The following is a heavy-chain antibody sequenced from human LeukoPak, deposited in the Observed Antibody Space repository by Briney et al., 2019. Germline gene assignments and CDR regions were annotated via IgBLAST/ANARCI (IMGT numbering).Heavy chain of an antibody. CDR2: ISSSSSYI. CDR3: ARGSNWGSRVYYFDY. CDR1: GFTFSSYS. D-gene: IGHD7-27*01. J-gene: IGHJ4*02. Sequence: GGSLRLSCAASGFTFSSYSMNWVRQAPGKGLEWVSSISSSSSYIYYGDSVKGRFTISRDNAKNSLYLQKNSLRAEDTAVYYCARGSNWGSRVYYFDYWGQGTLVTVSS. V-gene: IGHV3-21*01.